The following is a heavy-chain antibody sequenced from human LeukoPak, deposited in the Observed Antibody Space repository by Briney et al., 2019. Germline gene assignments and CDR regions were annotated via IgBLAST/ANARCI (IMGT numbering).Heavy chain of an antibody. D-gene: IGHD3-3*01. V-gene: IGHV4-59*01. CDR1: GGSISSYY. J-gene: IGHJ5*02. Sequence: SETLSLTCTVSGGSISSYYWSWIRQPPGKGLEWIGYIYYSGSTNYNPSLKSRVTISVDTSKNQFSLKLSSVTAADTAVYYCARVPVDYDFWSGYYGFDPWGQGTLVTVSS. CDR2: IYYSGST. CDR3: ARVPVDYDFWSGYYGFDP.